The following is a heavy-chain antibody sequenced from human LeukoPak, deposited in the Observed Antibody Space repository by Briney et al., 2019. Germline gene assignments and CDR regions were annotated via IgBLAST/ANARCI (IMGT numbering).Heavy chain of an antibody. CDR1: GFTFSSYA. CDR2: ISYDGSNK. V-gene: IGHV3-30-3*01. J-gene: IGHJ4*02. Sequence: PGGSLRLSCAASGFTFSSYAMHWVRQAPGKGLEWVAVISYDGSNKYYADSVEGRFTISRDNSKNTLYLQMNSLRAEDTAVYYCAREWVATLTFDYWGQGTLVTVSS. D-gene: IGHD5-12*01. CDR3: AREWVATLTFDY.